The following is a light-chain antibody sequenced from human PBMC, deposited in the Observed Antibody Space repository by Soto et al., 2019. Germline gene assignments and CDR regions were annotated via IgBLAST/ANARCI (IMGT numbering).Light chain of an antibody. CDR1: SSDVGGYNY. CDR2: DVS. CDR3: SSYTSSSTLA. V-gene: IGLV2-14*01. J-gene: IGLJ2*01. Sequence: QSVLTQPASVSGSPGQSITISCTGTSSDVGGYNYVSWYQQHPGKAPKLMIYDVSNRPSGVPNRFSGSKSGNTASLTISGLQAEDEADYYCSSYTSSSTLAIAGGTKLTVL.